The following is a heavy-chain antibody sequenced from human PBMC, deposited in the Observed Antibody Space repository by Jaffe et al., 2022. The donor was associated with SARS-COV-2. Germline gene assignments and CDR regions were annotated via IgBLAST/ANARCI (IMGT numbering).Heavy chain of an antibody. CDR3: ARQGLQYCGGDCPKPRHFDY. D-gene: IGHD2-21*02. Sequence: QVQLQESGPGLVKPSQTLSLTCTVSGASISSESYYWSWIRQPPGKGLEWVGYTYYSGTTRYNPSLSSRVTISEDTSKNQFSLRLSSVTAADTAVYYCARQGLQYCGGDCPKPRHFDYWGPGFLVTVSS. CDR1: GASISSESYY. J-gene: IGHJ4*02. CDR2: TYYSGTT. V-gene: IGHV4-30-4*01.